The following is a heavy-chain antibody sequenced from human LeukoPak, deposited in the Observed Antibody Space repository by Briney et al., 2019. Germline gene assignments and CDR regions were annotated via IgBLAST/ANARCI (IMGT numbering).Heavy chain of an antibody. CDR2: ITGSGGST. Sequence: GGSLRLSCAASGFTFSSYAMSWVRQAPGKGLEWVSVITGSGGSTYYADSVKGRFTISRDNSKNTLYLQMNSLRAEDTAVYYCARDPTWDYVWGSYRYTGRDYWGQGTLVTVSS. V-gene: IGHV3-23*01. CDR1: GFTFSSYA. CDR3: ARDPTWDYVWGSYRYTGRDY. J-gene: IGHJ4*02. D-gene: IGHD3-16*02.